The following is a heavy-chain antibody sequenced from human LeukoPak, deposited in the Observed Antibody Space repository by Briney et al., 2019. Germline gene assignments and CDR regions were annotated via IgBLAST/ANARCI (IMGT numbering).Heavy chain of an antibody. CDR3: ARVSYRRGAFDI. J-gene: IGHJ3*02. CDR1: GYTFTSYY. D-gene: IGHD3-16*02. CDR2: INPSGGST. V-gene: IGHV1-46*01. Sequence: ASVKVSCKASGYTFTSYYMHWARQAPGQGLEWMGIINPSGGSTSYAQKFQGRVTTTRDTSTSTVYMELSSLRSEDTAVYYCARVSYRRGAFDIWGQGTMVTVSS.